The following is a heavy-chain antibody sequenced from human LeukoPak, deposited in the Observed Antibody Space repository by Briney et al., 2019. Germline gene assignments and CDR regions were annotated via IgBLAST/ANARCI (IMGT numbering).Heavy chain of an antibody. CDR2: IYSGGST. V-gene: IGHV3-53*01. D-gene: IGHD3-22*01. CDR1: GFTVSSNY. Sequence: GGSLRLSCAASGFTVSSNYMSWVRQAPGKGLEWVSVIYSGGSTYYADSVKGRFTISRDNSKNTLYLQMNSLRAEDTAVYYCATYSSLNRREFQYWGQGTLLTVSS. CDR3: ATYSSLNRREFQY. J-gene: IGHJ1*01.